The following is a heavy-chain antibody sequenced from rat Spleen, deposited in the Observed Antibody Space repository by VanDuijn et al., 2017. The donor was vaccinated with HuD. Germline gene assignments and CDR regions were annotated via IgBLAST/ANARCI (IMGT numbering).Heavy chain of an antibody. J-gene: IGHJ2*01. V-gene: IGHV5-25*01. Sequence: EVQLVESGGGLVQPGRSMKLSCAALGVTFSNYYMAWVRQAPTKGLEWVASISTGGGNTYYRDSVKGRFTISRDNAKSTLYLQMNSLRSEDTATYYCTRESYSTFDYWGQGVMVTVSS. D-gene: IGHD1-2*01. CDR3: TRESYSTFDY. CDR1: GVTFSNYY. CDR2: ISTGGGNT.